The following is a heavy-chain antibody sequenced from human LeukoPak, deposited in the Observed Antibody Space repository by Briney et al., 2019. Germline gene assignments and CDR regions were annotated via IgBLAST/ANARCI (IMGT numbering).Heavy chain of an antibody. J-gene: IGHJ3*02. CDR3: AAREGDTAMVIDDAFDI. D-gene: IGHD5-18*01. V-gene: IGHV1-69*05. CDR2: IIPIFGTA. Sequence: VKVSCKASGGTFSSYAISWVRQAPGQGLEWMGRIIPIFGTANYAQKFQGRVTITTDESTSTAYMELSSLRSEDTAVYYCAAREGDTAMVIDDAFDIWGQGTMVTVTS. CDR1: GGTFSSYA.